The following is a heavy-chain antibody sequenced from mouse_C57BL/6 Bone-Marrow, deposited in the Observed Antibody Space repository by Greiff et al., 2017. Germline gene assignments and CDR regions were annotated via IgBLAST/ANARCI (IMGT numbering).Heavy chain of an antibody. J-gene: IGHJ2*01. CDR2: IDPENGDT. V-gene: IGHV14-4*01. CDR3: TRWLLAY. CDR1: GFNIKDDY. Sequence: VQQQQSGAELVRPGASVKLSCTASGFNIKDDYMHWVKQRPEQGLEWIGWIDPENGDTEYASKFQGKATITADTSSNTAYLQLSSLTSEDTAVYYCTRWLLAYWGQGTTLTVSS. D-gene: IGHD2-3*01.